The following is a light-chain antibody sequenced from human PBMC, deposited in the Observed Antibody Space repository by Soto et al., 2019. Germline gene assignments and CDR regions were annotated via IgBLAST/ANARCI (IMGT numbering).Light chain of an antibody. CDR2: GAS. CDR1: QSVSSN. J-gene: IGKJ1*01. Sequence: EIVMTQSPATLSVSPGDRATLSCRASQSVSSNLAWYQQKPGQAPRLLIYGASTSATGIPARFSGSGSGTEFTLIISSLQSEDFSVYYCHQYNNWSPWTFGQGTKVEIK. CDR3: HQYNNWSPWT. V-gene: IGKV3-15*01.